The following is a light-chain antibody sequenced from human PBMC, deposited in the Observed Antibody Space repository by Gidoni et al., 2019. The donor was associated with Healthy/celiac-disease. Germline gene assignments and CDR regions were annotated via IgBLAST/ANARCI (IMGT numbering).Light chain of an antibody. CDR3: MQAIQPLIT. CDR1: QSPLHSNGYNY. Sequence: DIVMTQSPLSLPVTPGEPASISCRSSQSPLHSNGYNYLDWYLQKPGHSPQLLIYLGSNRASGVPDRFSGSGSGTDFTLKISRVEAEDVGVYYCMQAIQPLITFGQGTRLEIK. CDR2: LGS. V-gene: IGKV2-28*01. J-gene: IGKJ5*01.